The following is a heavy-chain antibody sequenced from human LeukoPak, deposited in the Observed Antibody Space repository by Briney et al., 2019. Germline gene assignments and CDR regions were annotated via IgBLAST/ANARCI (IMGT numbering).Heavy chain of an antibody. CDR3: APAGSSWYVKA. J-gene: IGHJ5*02. CDR2: IYSGGST. D-gene: IGHD6-13*01. CDR1: GFTVSSNY. Sequence: GGSLRLSCAASGFTVSSNYMSWVRQAPGKGLEWVSVIYSGGSTYYADSVKGRFTISRDDSKNTLYLQMNSLRAEDTAVYYCAPAGSSWYVKAWGQGTLATVSS. V-gene: IGHV3-66*01.